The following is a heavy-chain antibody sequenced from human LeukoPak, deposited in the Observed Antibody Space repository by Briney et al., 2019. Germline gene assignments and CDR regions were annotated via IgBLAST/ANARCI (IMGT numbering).Heavy chain of an antibody. J-gene: IGHJ5*02. D-gene: IGHD6-13*01. CDR1: GGSISSSSYY. V-gene: IGHV4-39*01. CDR2: IYYSGST. Sequence: PSETLSLTCTVSGGSISSSSYYWGWIRQPPGKGLEWIGSIYYSGSTYYNPSLKSRVTISVDTSKNQFSLKLSSVTAADTAVYYCARHTFRSWSLYWFDPWGQGTLVTVSS. CDR3: ARHTFRSWSLYWFDP.